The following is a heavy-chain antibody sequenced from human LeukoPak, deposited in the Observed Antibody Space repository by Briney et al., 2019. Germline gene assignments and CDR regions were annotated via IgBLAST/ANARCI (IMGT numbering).Heavy chain of an antibody. CDR3: ARAPLGSPMDY. J-gene: IGHJ4*02. CDR1: GFTFSDYW. CDR2: IDTDGSRA. Sequence: GGSLRLSCAASGFTFSDYWMHWGRQAPGKGLEWVSRIDTDGSRANYADSVKGRITISRDNAKNTLYLQMNSLRAEDTAVYYCARAPLGSPMDYWGQGTLVTVSS. D-gene: IGHD2-2*01. V-gene: IGHV3-74*01.